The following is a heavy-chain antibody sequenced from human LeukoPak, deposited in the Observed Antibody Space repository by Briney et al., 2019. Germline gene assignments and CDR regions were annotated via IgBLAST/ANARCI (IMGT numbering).Heavy chain of an antibody. Sequence: SETLSLTCTVSGGSISSGSYYWSWIRQPAGKGLEWIGRIYTSGSTNYNPSLKSRVSISVDTSKNQFSLKLSSVTAADTAVYYCATSGWYLLPGVYWGQGALVTVSS. CDR1: GGSISSGSYY. J-gene: IGHJ4*02. CDR2: IYTSGST. V-gene: IGHV4-61*02. D-gene: IGHD6-19*01. CDR3: ATSGWYLLPGVY.